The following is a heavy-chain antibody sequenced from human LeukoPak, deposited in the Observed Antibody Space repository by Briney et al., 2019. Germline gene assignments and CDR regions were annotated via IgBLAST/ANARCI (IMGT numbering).Heavy chain of an antibody. Sequence: GGSLRPSCAASGFTFSDYYMSWIRQAPGKGLEWVSYIGSSGSTIYYADSVKGRFTISRDNAKNSLYLQMNSLRAEDTAVYYCARDLAAAGLGNWFDPWGQGTLVTVSS. V-gene: IGHV3-11*01. CDR1: GFTFSDYY. CDR3: ARDLAAAGLGNWFDP. D-gene: IGHD6-13*01. CDR2: IGSSGSTI. J-gene: IGHJ5*02.